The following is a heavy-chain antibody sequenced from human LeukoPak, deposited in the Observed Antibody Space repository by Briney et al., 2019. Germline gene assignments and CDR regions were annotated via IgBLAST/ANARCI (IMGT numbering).Heavy chain of an antibody. CDR1: GGSFSGYY. V-gene: IGHV4-34*01. CDR2: INHSGST. Sequence: SETLSLTCAVYGGSFSGYYRSWIRQPPGKGLEWIGEINHSGSTNYNPSLKSRVTISVDTSKNQFSLKLSSVTAADTAVYYCARDSRQLGDIHFDYWGQGTLVTVSS. D-gene: IGHD6-6*01. J-gene: IGHJ4*02. CDR3: ARDSRQLGDIHFDY.